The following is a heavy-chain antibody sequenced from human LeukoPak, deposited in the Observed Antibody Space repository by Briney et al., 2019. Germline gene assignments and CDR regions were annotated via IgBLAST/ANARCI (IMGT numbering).Heavy chain of an antibody. CDR3: ASEVPASIDYFQH. CDR2: IYTGGST. Sequence: SETLSLTCTVPGGSISSGAYFWSWIRQPAGKGLEWIGRIYTGGSTNYNPSLKSRVTMSADTSRNQFSLRLSSVTAADTAVYYCASEVPASIDYFQHWGQGTLVTVSS. J-gene: IGHJ1*01. V-gene: IGHV4-61*02. D-gene: IGHD2-2*02. CDR1: GGSISSGAYF.